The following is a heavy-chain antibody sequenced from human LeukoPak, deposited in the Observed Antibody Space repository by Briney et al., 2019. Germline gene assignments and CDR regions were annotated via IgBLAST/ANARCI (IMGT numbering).Heavy chain of an antibody. CDR3: ARGYFDAFDI. V-gene: IGHV1-18*01. J-gene: IGHJ3*02. CDR2: ISAYNGNT. D-gene: IGHD3-22*01. Sequence: GASVKVSCKASGGTFSSYAISWVRQAPGQGLEWMGWISAYNGNTNYAQKFQGRVTMTTDTSTSTAYMELRSLRSDDTAVYYCARGYFDAFDIWGQGTMVTVSS. CDR1: GGTFSSYA.